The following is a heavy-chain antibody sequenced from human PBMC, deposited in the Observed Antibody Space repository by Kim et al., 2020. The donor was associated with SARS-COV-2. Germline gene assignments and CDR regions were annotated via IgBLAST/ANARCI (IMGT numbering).Heavy chain of an antibody. CDR1: GGSISSYY. J-gene: IGHJ6*02. CDR3: ARHKGQLAYGMDV. CDR2: IYYSGST. V-gene: IGHV4-59*08. D-gene: IGHD6-6*01. Sequence: SETLSLTCTVSGGSISSYYWSWIRQPPGKGLEWIGYIYYSGSTNYNPSLKSRVTISVDTSKNQFSLKLSSVTAADTAVYYCARHKGQLAYGMDVWGQGTTVTVSS.